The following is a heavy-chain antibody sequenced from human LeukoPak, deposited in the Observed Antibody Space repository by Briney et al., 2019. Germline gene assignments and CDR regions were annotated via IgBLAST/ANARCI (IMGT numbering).Heavy chain of an antibody. D-gene: IGHD3-3*01. Sequence: SETLSLTCAVYGGSFSGYYWSWIRQPPGKGLEWIGEINHSGSTYYNPSLKSRVTISVDTSKNQFSLKLSSVTAADTAVYYCARGGNNYDFWSGYYTMYFDYWGQGTLVTVSS. J-gene: IGHJ4*02. CDR1: GGSFSGYY. V-gene: IGHV4-34*01. CDR3: ARGGNNYDFWSGYYTMYFDY. CDR2: INHSGST.